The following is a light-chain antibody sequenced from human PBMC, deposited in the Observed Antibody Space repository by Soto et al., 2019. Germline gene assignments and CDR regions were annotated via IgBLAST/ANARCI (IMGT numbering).Light chain of an antibody. CDR1: QSVSSSY. CDR2: GAS. V-gene: IGKV3D-20*02. Sequence: EIVMTQSPATLSVSPGERATLSCRASQSVSSSYLAWYQQKPGQAPRLLIYGASSRATGIPDRFSGSGSGTDFTLTINSLAPEDFAIYYCHQRQSWPRTFGQGTRLEI. J-gene: IGKJ5*01. CDR3: HQRQSWPRT.